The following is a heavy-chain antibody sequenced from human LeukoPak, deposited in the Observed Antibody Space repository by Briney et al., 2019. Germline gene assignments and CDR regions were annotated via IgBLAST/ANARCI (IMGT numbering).Heavy chain of an antibody. D-gene: IGHD4-11*01. V-gene: IGHV3-33*01. CDR1: GFTFSSYG. CDR3: ARGLSTVALDY. J-gene: IGHJ4*02. Sequence: PGGSLRLSCAASGFTFSSYGMHWVRQAPGKGLEWVAVIWYDGSNKYYADSVKGRFTISRDNSKNTLYLQMNSLRAEDTAVYYCARGLSTVALDYWGQGTLVTVSS. CDR2: IWYDGSNK.